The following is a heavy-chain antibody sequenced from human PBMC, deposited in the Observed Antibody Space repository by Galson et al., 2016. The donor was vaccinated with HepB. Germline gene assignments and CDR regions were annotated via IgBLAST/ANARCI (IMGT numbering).Heavy chain of an antibody. V-gene: IGHV4-39*07. Sequence: SETLSLTCSVSDGSISGSGQHWGWIRQPPGKGLEWIGTIYYGGSSYYNPSLKSRVTMSVDTSKDRFSLNLNSVTAADTAVYYCARVRGGDSDFDYWGLGTLVIVSS. CDR2: IYYGGSS. CDR3: ARVRGGDSDFDY. D-gene: IGHD2-21*02. J-gene: IGHJ4*01. CDR1: DGSISGSGQH.